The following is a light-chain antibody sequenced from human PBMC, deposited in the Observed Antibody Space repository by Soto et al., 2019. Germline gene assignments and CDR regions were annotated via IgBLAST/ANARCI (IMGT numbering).Light chain of an antibody. V-gene: IGLV2-23*01. Sequence: QSVLTQPASVSGPSGQSITISCTGTSSDVGSYNLVSWHQQHPGKAPKLIIYEGDKRPSGVSNRFSGSKSGNTASLTISGLQAEDEADYYCCSYSYGSTLVFGGGTKVTVL. CDR1: SSDVGSYNL. CDR3: CSYSYGSTLV. J-gene: IGLJ2*01. CDR2: EGD.